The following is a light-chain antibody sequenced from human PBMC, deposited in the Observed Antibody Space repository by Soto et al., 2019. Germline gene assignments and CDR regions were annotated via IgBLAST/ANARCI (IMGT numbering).Light chain of an antibody. CDR2: QDD. Sequence: SYELTQPPSVSVSPGQTATITCSGDKLGDKYACWYQQKPGQSPVLLIYQDDKRPSGIPERFSGSNSGNTATLTISGTQAMDEADYYCQASDSSTFVFGPGTKGTV. CDR1: KLGDKY. CDR3: QASDSSTFV. V-gene: IGLV3-1*01. J-gene: IGLJ1*01.